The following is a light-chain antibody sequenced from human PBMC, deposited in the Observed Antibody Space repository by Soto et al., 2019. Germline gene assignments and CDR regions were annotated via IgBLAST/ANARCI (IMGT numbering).Light chain of an antibody. Sequence: EIVLTQSPGTLSLSPGERATLSRRASQSVSSSYLAWYQQKPGQAPRLLIYCASSRATGIPDRFSGSGSGTDFALTISRLEPEDCAEYYFQQYGSSPPYTFGQGTKVEIK. CDR2: CAS. CDR1: QSVSSSY. J-gene: IGKJ2*01. CDR3: QQYGSSPPYT. V-gene: IGKV3-20*01.